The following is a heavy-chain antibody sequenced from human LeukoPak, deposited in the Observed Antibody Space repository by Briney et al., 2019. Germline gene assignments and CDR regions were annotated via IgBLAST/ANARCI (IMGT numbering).Heavy chain of an antibody. Sequence: GGSLRLSCAGSGFTFSSYGMSWVRQAPGKGLEWGSAIRGTGTSTYYADSVKGRFTISRDNSKNTLYLQMNSLRAEDTAVYYCAKVTYGSGTYGAFGYWGQGTLVTVSS. CDR1: GFTFSSYG. V-gene: IGHV3-23*01. J-gene: IGHJ4*02. CDR3: AKVTYGSGTYGAFGY. D-gene: IGHD3-10*01. CDR2: IRGTGTST.